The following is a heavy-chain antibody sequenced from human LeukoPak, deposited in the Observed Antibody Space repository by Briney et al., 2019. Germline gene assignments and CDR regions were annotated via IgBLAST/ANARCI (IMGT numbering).Heavy chain of an antibody. CDR2: VYTSGST. CDR3: ARWSAMVPYYYYYYMDV. V-gene: IGHV4-4*07. D-gene: IGHD5-18*01. J-gene: IGHJ6*03. CDR1: GGSLSIYY. Sequence: SETLSLTSTVSGGSLSIYYWSWHRQPAGKGLEWIGRVYTSGSTNYTPSLKSRVTMSVDTSKNQFSLKLSSVTAADTAVYYCARWSAMVPYYYYYYMDVWGKGTTVTVS.